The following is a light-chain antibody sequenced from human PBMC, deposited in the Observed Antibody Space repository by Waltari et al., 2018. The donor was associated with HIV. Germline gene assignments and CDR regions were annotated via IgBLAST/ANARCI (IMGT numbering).Light chain of an antibody. V-gene: IGLV1-40*01. CDR2: GNR. Sequence: QSVLTQPPSVSGAPGQRVTISCTGSSSNIGAGYHVHWYQQLPGTAPKLLIYGNRIRPSGVPDRFSGSKSGTSASLAITGLQAEDEADYHCQSHDSSLSGYVFGTGTKVTVL. CDR1: SSNIGAGYH. CDR3: QSHDSSLSGYV. J-gene: IGLJ1*01.